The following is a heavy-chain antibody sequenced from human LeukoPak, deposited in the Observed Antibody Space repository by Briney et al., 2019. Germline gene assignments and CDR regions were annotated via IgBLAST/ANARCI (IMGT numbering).Heavy chain of an antibody. CDR3: ARGRIGGGNRVDY. Sequence: ASVKVSCKASGYTFTGYYMHWVRQAPGQGLEWMGRINPNSGGTNYAQKFQGRVTMTRDTPISTAYMELSRLRSDDTAVYYCARGRIGGGNRVDYWGQGTLVTVSS. J-gene: IGHJ4*02. CDR1: GYTFTGYY. CDR2: INPNSGGT. V-gene: IGHV1-2*06. D-gene: IGHD4-23*01.